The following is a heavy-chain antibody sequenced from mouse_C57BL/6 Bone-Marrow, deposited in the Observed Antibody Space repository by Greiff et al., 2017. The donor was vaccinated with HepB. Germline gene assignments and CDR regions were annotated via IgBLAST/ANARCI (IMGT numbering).Heavy chain of an antibody. J-gene: IGHJ4*01. CDR3: ASTTVVDIWAMDY. CDR2: INPNNGGT. D-gene: IGHD1-1*01. Sequence: VQLQQSGPELVKPGASVKMSCKASGYTFTDYNMHWVKQSHGKSLEWIGYINPNNGGTSYNQKFKGKATLTVNKSSSTAYMERRSLTSEDSAVYYCASTTVVDIWAMDYWGQGTSVTVSS. CDR1: GYTFTDYN. V-gene: IGHV1-22*01.